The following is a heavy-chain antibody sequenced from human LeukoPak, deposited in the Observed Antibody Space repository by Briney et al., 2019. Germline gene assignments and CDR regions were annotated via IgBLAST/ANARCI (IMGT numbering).Heavy chain of an antibody. V-gene: IGHV3-23*01. Sequence: GGSLRLSCAASGFSFANYAMSWVRQAPGKGLEWVSSIRGSGGSTNYADSVKGRFTISRDNSKNTLSLQMNSLRAEDTAVYFCVRDSGEIPNTYYYDSSGYLHYWGPGTLVTVSS. CDR1: GFSFANYA. J-gene: IGHJ4*02. CDR2: IRGSGGST. D-gene: IGHD3-22*01. CDR3: VRDSGEIPNTYYYDSSGYLHY.